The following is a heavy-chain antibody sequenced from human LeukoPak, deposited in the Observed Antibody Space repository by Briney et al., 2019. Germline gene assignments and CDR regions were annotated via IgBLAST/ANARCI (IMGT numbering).Heavy chain of an antibody. CDR3: ARDLSSAIVGYYYIMDV. Sequence: SVKVSCKASGGTFSSYAISWVRQAPGQGLEWMGRIIPIFGTANYAQKFQGRVTITTDESTSTAYMELSSLRSEDTAVYYCARDLSSAIVGYYYIMDVWGKGTTFTVSS. D-gene: IGHD2-21*01. V-gene: IGHV1-69*05. J-gene: IGHJ6*03. CDR2: IIPIFGTA. CDR1: GGTFSSYA.